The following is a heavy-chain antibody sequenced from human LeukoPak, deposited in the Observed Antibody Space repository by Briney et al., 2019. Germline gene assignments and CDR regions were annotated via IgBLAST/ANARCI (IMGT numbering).Heavy chain of an antibody. CDR2: VSKDGNTK. Sequence: GGSLRLSCVASGFTFSTYAIHWVRQAPGKGLEWVAVVSKDGNTKYYADSVKGRFTISRDNSKNTLYLQMNSLRAEDTFVYYCARGIQPPKYYGSGSDTFDIWGQGTMVTVSS. CDR3: ARGIQPPKYYGSGSDTFDI. J-gene: IGHJ3*02. V-gene: IGHV3-30*04. D-gene: IGHD3-10*01. CDR1: GFTFSTYA.